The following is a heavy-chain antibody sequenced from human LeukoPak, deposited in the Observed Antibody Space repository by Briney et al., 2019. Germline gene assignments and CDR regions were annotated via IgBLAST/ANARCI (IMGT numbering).Heavy chain of an antibody. J-gene: IGHJ4*02. CDR2: INTNTGNP. D-gene: IGHD6-13*01. CDR3: ARGDRSTQGVDFDY. CDR1: GYTFTSYA. V-gene: IGHV7-4-1*02. Sequence: ASVKVSCKASGYTFTSYAMNWVRQAPGQGLEWMGWINTNTGNPTYAQGFTGRFVFTLDTSVSTAYLQISSLKAEDTAVYYCARGDRSTQGVDFDYWGQGTLVTVSS.